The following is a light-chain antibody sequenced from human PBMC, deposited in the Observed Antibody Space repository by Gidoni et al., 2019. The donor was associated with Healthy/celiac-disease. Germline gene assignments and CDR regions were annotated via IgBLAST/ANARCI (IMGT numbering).Light chain of an antibody. J-gene: IGKJ4*01. V-gene: IGKV3-11*01. CDR2: GAS. CDR3: QQRGRWPLT. CDR1: QSLGTF. Sequence: EIVFTQSPATLSLSPGERATLSCRASQSLGTFLVWYQHKPGQAPRLLIYGASTRSTGVPARFSGAGSGTDFTLTIASLEPEDFAIYYCQQRGRWPLTFXGXTRVEI.